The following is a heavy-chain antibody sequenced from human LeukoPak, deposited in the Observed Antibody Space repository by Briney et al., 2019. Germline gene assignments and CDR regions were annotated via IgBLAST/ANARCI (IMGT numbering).Heavy chain of an antibody. D-gene: IGHD3-3*01. CDR2: IYTRGST. CDR1: GGSISNLY. J-gene: IGHJ6*04. V-gene: IGHV4-4*09. CDR3: ARLFNDFWPMDV. Sequence: SETLSLTCTVSGGSISNLYWNWIRQPPGKGLEWIGYIYTRGSTNYNPSLKSRVTISVDTSKNQFSLKLSSVTAADTAVYYCARLFNDFWPMDVWGKGTTVTVSS.